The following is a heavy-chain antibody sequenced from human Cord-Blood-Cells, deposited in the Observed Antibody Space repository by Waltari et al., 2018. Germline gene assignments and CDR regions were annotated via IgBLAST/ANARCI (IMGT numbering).Heavy chain of an antibody. CDR2: INHSGST. CDR3: ARRRVVVPAAIGGLSNWFDP. CDR1: GGSFSGYY. V-gene: IGHV4-34*01. J-gene: IGHJ5*02. Sequence: QVQLQQWGAGLLKPSETLSLNCAVYGGSFSGYYWSWIRQPPGTGREWIGEINHSGSTNYNPSLKSRVTISVDTSKNQFSLKLSSVTAADTAVYYCARRRVVVPAAIGGLSNWFDPWGQGTLVTVSS. D-gene: IGHD2-2*01.